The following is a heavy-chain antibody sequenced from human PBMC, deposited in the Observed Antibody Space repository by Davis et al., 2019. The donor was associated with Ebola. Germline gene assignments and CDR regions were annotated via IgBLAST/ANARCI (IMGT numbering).Heavy chain of an antibody. D-gene: IGHD4-11*01. CDR1: GFTFSESW. Sequence: GESLKISCAASGFTFSESWMAWVRQAPGKGLEWLANMLHDGSEKYSAGPVRGRFTISRDNARNSFYLQMNSLRVEDTAVYYCARDNYWKLDYWGQGILVTVSP. V-gene: IGHV3-7*01. CDR3: ARDNYWKLDY. CDR2: MLHDGSEK. J-gene: IGHJ4*02.